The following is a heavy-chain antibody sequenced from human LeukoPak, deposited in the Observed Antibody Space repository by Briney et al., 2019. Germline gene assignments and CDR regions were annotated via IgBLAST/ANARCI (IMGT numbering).Heavy chain of an antibody. J-gene: IGHJ3*02. V-gene: IGHV3-30*04. CDR2: ISYDGSNK. Sequence: GRSLRLSCAASGFTFSSYAMHWVRQAPGKGLEWVAVISYDGSNKYYADSVKGRFTISRDNSKNTLYLQMNSLRAGDTAVYYCARGRYSYGPAGQAFDIWGQGTMVTVSS. CDR3: ARGRYSYGPAGQAFDI. CDR1: GFTFSSYA. D-gene: IGHD5-18*01.